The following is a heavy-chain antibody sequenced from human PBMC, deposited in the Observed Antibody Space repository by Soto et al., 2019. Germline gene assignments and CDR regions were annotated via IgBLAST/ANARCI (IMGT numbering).Heavy chain of an antibody. J-gene: IGHJ3*02. V-gene: IGHV3-15*01. D-gene: IGHD2-21*02. Sequence: EVQLVESGGGLVKPGGSLRLSCAASGFTFSNAWMSWIRQAPGKGLEWVGRIKSKTDGGTTDYAAPVKGRFTISRDDSKNTLYLQMNSLKTEDTAVYYYTTPSAYCGGDCTDAFDIWGQGTMVTVSS. CDR3: TTPSAYCGGDCTDAFDI. CDR1: GFTFSNAW. CDR2: IKSKTDGGTT.